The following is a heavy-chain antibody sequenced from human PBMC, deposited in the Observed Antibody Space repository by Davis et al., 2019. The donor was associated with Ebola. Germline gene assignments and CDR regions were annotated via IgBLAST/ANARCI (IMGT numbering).Heavy chain of an antibody. CDR3: ARQGWSGYSLRHWLDP. J-gene: IGHJ5*02. CDR1: ARSTTSSSYY. CDR2: MYDRGST. V-gene: IGHV4-39*01. Sequence: SQTLSLTCTLSARSTTSSSYYCGWIRQPPGKGLEWIGRMYDRGSTYYNPSPKSRVTISVDTSKNQFSLKLRSVTAADTAVYYCARQGWSGYSLRHWLDPWGRGTLVTVSS. D-gene: IGHD3-3*01.